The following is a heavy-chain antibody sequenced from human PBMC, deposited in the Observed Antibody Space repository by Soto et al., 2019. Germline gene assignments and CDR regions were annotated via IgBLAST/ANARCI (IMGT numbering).Heavy chain of an antibody. CDR2: IIPMPGIA. CDR1: GGTFSSYT. D-gene: IGHD2-2*01. J-gene: IGHJ5*02. V-gene: IGHV1-69*02. Sequence: QVQLVQSGAEVKKPGSSVKVSCKASGGTFSSYTISWVRQAPGQGLEWMGRIIPMPGIANYAQKFQGRVTITADKSTSTVYMELSSLRSEDTAVYYCARTYCSSTSCCFDPWGQGTLVTVSS. CDR3: ARTYCSSTSCCFDP.